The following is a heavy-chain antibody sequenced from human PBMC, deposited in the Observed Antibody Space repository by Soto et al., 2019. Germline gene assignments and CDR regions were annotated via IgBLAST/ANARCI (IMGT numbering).Heavy chain of an antibody. CDR3: ARAPSGSYPEFDY. J-gene: IGHJ4*02. CDR1: GFIFSSYT. CDR2: ITYDGSNQ. Sequence: GGSLRISCAASGFIFSSYTMHWVRQAPGKGLEWVGVITYDGSNQYYADSVKGRFTISRDNSRNMLFLQMNSLRPDDTAVYYCARAPSGSYPEFDYWGQGT. D-gene: IGHD1-26*01. V-gene: IGHV3-30-3*01.